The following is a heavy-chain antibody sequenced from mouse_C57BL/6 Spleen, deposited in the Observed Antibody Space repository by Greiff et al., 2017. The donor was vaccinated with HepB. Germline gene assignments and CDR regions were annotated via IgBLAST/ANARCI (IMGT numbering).Heavy chain of an antibody. CDR3: ARSGDYDYAMDY. V-gene: IGHV1-59*01. CDR2: IDPSDSYT. CDR1: GYTFTSYW. J-gene: IGHJ4*01. D-gene: IGHD2-4*01. Sequence: QVQLQQPGAELVRPGTSVKLSCKASGYTFTSYWMHWVKQRPGQGLEWIGVIDPSDSYTNYNQKFKGKATLTVDTSSSTAYMQLSSLTSEDSAVYYCARSGDYDYAMDYWGQGTSVTVSS.